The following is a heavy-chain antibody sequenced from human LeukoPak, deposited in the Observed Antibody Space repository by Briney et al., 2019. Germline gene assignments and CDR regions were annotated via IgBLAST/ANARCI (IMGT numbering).Heavy chain of an antibody. Sequence: PGGSLRLSCAASGFTFSSYAMSWVRQAPGKGLEWVSSISSSSSYINYADSVKGRFTISRDNAKNSLYLQMNSLRAEDTAVYYCARDQEMASDYWGQGTLVTVSS. CDR2: ISSSSSYI. V-gene: IGHV3-21*01. CDR1: GFTFSSYA. D-gene: IGHD5-24*01. J-gene: IGHJ4*02. CDR3: ARDQEMASDY.